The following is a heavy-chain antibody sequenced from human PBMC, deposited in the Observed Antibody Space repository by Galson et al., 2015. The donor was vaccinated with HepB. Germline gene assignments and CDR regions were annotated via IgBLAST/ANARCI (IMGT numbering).Heavy chain of an antibody. CDR2: ISYDGSNK. Sequence: SLRLSCAASGFTFSSYGMHWVRQAPGKGLEWVAVISYDGSNKYYADSVKGRFTISRDNSKNTLYLQMNSLRAEDTAVYYCAKGKGIVGWPFSEGVDYWGQGTLVTVSS. J-gene: IGHJ4*02. CDR3: AKGKGIVGWPFSEGVDY. V-gene: IGHV3-30*18. CDR1: GFTFSSYG. D-gene: IGHD1-26*01.